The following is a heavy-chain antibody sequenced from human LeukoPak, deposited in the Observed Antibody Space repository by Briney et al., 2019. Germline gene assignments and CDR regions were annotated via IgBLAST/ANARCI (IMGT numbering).Heavy chain of an antibody. Sequence: GASVKVSCKASGYTFTSYYMHWVRQAPGQGLEWMGIINPNGGSTSYAQKFQGRVTMTRDTSTSTVYMELNSLRAEDTAVYYCAKNGRDRAARAGPGAFDIWGQGTMVTVSS. J-gene: IGHJ3*02. CDR2: INPNGGST. V-gene: IGHV1-46*01. D-gene: IGHD6-6*01. CDR3: AKNGRDRAARAGPGAFDI. CDR1: GYTFTSYY.